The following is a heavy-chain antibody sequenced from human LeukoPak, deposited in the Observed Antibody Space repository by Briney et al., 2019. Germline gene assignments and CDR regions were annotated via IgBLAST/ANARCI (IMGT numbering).Heavy chain of an antibody. D-gene: IGHD6-19*01. CDR3: TREPPEWLALLDY. Sequence: GGSLRLSCTASGFTFGDYSMSWVRQAPGKGLEWVGFMRSKAYDGTTEYAASVKGRFTISRDDSKSIAYLQMNSLKTEDTAVYYCTREPPEWLALLDYWGRGTLVTVSS. CDR1: GFTFGDYS. J-gene: IGHJ4*02. CDR2: MRSKAYDGTT. V-gene: IGHV3-49*04.